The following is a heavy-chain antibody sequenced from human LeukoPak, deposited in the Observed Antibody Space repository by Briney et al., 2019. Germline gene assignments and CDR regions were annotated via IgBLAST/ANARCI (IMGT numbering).Heavy chain of an antibody. Sequence: GGSLRLSCAASGFTFSSYAMSWVRQAPGKGLEWVSSISSSSDYIYYADSVKGRFTISRDNAKNSLYLQMKSLRDEDTAVYYCARGKTSQNIVTRKTYNWFDPWGQGTLVTVSS. CDR2: ISSSSDYI. D-gene: IGHD2/OR15-2a*01. CDR3: ARGKTSQNIVTRKTYNWFDP. V-gene: IGHV3-21*01. CDR1: GFTFSSYA. J-gene: IGHJ5*02.